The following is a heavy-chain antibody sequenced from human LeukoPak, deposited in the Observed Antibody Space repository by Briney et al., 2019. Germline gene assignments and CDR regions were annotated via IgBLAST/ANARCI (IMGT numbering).Heavy chain of an antibody. CDR1: GYTFTGYY. J-gene: IGHJ2*01. CDR2: VNPKSGGT. V-gene: IGHV1-2*02. CDR3: ARDLLYRGVMIWCFDI. D-gene: IGHD3-16*01. Sequence: ASVKVSCKASGYTFTGYYMHWVRQAPGQGLEWMGWVNPKSGGTNYAQKFQGRVTMTRDTSISTAYMELSRLRSDDTAMYYCARDLLYRGVMIWCFDIWGRGTLVTVSS.